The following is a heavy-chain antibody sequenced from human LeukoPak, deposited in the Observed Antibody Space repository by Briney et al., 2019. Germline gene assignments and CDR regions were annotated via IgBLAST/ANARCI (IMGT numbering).Heavy chain of an antibody. CDR1: GYTFVGYF. CDR3: ARDGVGYSGNFDY. CDR2: INPNNGGT. V-gene: IGHV1-2*04. Sequence: GASVKVSCKASGYTFVGYFMHWVRQAPGQGLEWMGWINPNNGGTNYAQKFQDWVTMTRDTSTSTVYMEVSRLRSDDTAVYYCARDGVGYSGNFDYWGQGTLVTVSS. J-gene: IGHJ4*02. D-gene: IGHD3-10*01.